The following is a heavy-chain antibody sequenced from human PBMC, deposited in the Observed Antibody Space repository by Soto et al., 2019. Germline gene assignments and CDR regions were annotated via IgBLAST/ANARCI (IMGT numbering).Heavy chain of an antibody. CDR1: GYSFTSYW. V-gene: IGHV5-10-1*01. CDR2: IDPSDSYT. D-gene: IGHD3-22*01. Sequence: GESLKISCKGSGYSFTSYWISWVRQMPGKGLEWMGRIDPSDSYTNYSPSFQGHVTISADKSISTAYLQWSSLKASDTAMYYCARHGGKYYDSSGYYLQILHYWGKGTLVTVSS. J-gene: IGHJ4*02. CDR3: ARHGGKYYDSSGYYLQILHY.